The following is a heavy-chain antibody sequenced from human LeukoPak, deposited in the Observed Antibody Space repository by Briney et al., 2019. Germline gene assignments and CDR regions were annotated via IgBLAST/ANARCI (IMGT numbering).Heavy chain of an antibody. CDR2: IWYDGSNK. J-gene: IGHJ4*02. D-gene: IGHD3-10*01. CDR3: ARDQAYGSGSPD. Sequence: GGSLRLSCAASGFTFSSYGMHWVRQAPGKGLEWVAVIWYDGSNKYYADSVKGRFTISRDNSKNTLYLQMNSLRAEDTAVYYCARDQAYGSGSPDWGQGTLVTVSS. CDR1: GFTFSSYG. V-gene: IGHV3-33*01.